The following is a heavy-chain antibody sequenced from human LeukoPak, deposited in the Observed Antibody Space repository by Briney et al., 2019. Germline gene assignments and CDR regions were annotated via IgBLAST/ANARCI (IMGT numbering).Heavy chain of an antibody. V-gene: IGHV4-34*01. CDR2: INHSGST. J-gene: IGHJ4*02. D-gene: IGHD2-2*01. Sequence: SETLSLTCAVYGGSFSGYYWSWIRQPPGKGLEWIGEINHSGSTNYNPSLKSRVTISVDTSKNQFSLKLSSVTAADTAVYYCARGRDVVVPAAMSRYYSDYWGQGTLVTVSS. CDR1: GGSFSGYY. CDR3: ARGRDVVVPAAMSRYYSDY.